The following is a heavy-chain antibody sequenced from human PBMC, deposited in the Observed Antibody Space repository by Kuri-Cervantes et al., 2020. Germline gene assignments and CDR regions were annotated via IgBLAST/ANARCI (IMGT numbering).Heavy chain of an antibody. V-gene: IGHV4-59*01. Sequence: SETLSLTCTVSGGSISSYCWSWIRQPPGKGLEWIGYIYYSGSTNYNPSLKSRVTISVDTSRNQFSLKLNSVTAADTAVFYCARGSYYYMDVWGKGTTVTVSS. J-gene: IGHJ6*03. CDR2: IYYSGST. CDR3: ARGSYYYMDV. CDR1: GGSISSYC. D-gene: IGHD2-15*01.